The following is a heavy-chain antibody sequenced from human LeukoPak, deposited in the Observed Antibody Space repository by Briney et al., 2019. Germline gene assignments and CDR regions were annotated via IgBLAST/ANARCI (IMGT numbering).Heavy chain of an antibody. CDR2: ISGSGGST. J-gene: IGHJ4*02. CDR3: AKPPKGYYGSGSYHLV. CDR1: GFTFSSYA. Sequence: GGSLRLSCAASGFTFSSYAMSWVRQAPGKGLEWVSAISGSGGSTYYADSVKGRFTISRDNSKNTLYLQMNSLRAEDTAVYYCAKPPKGYYGSGSYHLVWGQGTLVTVSS. D-gene: IGHD3-10*01. V-gene: IGHV3-23*01.